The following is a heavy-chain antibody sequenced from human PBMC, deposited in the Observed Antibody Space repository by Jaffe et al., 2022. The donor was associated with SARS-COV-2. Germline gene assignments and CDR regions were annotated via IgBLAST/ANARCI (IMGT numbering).Heavy chain of an antibody. J-gene: IGHJ3*02. D-gene: IGHD2-2*01. CDR3: AREGPVVPAASSSSWYRNDAFDI. CDR1: GGSISSYY. Sequence: QVQLQESGPGLVKPSETLSLTCTVSGGSISSYYWSWIRQPPGKGLEWIGYIYYSGSTNYNPSLKSRVTISVDTSKNQFSLKLSSVTAADTAVYYCAREGPVVPAASSSSWYRNDAFDIWGQGTMVTVSS. V-gene: IGHV4-59*01. CDR2: IYYSGST.